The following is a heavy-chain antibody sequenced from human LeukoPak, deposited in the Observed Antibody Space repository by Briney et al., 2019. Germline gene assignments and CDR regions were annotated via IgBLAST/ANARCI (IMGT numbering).Heavy chain of an antibody. V-gene: IGHV3-30-3*01. Sequence: GGSLRLSCAASGFTFNSFALHWVRQAPGKGLEWVAVISYDGSNKYYADSVKGRFTLSRDNSKNTLYLQMNSLRAEDTAVYYCARDWDGDYAYYFYYGMDVWGQGTTVTVSS. CDR2: ISYDGSNK. CDR3: ARDWDGDYAYYFYYGMDV. J-gene: IGHJ6*02. D-gene: IGHD4-17*01. CDR1: GFTFNSFA.